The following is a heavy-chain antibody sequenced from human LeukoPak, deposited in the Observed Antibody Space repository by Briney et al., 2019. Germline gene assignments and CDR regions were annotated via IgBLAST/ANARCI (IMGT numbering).Heavy chain of an antibody. CDR3: ATETIGRHYDY. V-gene: IGHV3-21*01. J-gene: IGHJ4*02. Sequence: GGSLRLSCAASGFTFSSCGFNWVRQAPGKGLEWVSSIGPTGTDRYYADSVRGRFTIARDNAKNSMYLQMDSLRDEDTAVYYCATETIGRHYDYWGQGTLLTVSS. D-gene: IGHD1-14*01. CDR2: IGPTGTDR. CDR1: GFTFSSCG.